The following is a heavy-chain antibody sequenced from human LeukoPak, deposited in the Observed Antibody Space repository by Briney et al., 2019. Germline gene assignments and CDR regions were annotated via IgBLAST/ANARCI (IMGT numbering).Heavy chain of an antibody. V-gene: IGHV3-48*01. CDR1: EFSFSSYF. CDR2: ISSSSSTI. J-gene: IGHJ4*02. D-gene: IGHD6-13*01. CDR3: ARVHSSSWYVVDY. Sequence: GGSLRLSCAASEFSFSSYFTSWVRQAPGKGLEWVSYISSSSSTIDYADSVRGRFTVSRDNAKNSLYLQMNSLRAEDTAVYYCARVHSSSWYVVDYWGQGTLVTVSS.